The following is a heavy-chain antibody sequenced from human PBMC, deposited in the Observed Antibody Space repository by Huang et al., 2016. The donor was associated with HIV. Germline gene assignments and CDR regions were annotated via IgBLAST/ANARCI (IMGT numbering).Heavy chain of an antibody. J-gene: IGHJ4*02. CDR1: GGYFRNFA. CDR3: ATVDYYDTSGPQRGYFDN. V-gene: IGHV1-69*01. D-gene: IGHD3-22*01. CDR2: IIPTLGTA. Sequence: QVQLVQSGAEVKKPGSSVKVSCKASGGYFRNFAIGWVRQATGQGLEWMGGIIPTLGTANYAQKVQGRVTSIADESTSTAYMELSSLRSEDTAVYYCATVDYYDTSGPQRGYFDNWGQGTLVTVSS.